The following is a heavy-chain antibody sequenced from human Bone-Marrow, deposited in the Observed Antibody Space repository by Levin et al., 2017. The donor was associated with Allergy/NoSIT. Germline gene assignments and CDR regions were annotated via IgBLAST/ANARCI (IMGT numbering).Heavy chain of an antibody. CDR3: ARGGPSWDYFDY. D-gene: IGHD3-16*01. Sequence: SQTLSLTCTVSGGSISSYYWSWIRQPPGKGLEWIGYIYYSGSTNYNPSLKSRVTMSVDTSKNQFSLKPTSVTAADTAVYYCARGGPSWDYFDYWGQGALVTVSS. CDR2: IYYSGST. V-gene: IGHV4-59*08. CDR1: GGSISSYY. J-gene: IGHJ4*02.